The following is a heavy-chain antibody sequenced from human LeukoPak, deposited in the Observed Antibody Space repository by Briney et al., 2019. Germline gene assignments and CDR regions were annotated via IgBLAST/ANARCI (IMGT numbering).Heavy chain of an antibody. Sequence: SETLSLTCAIXGGSFSGYYWSWIRQPPGKGLEWIGEINHSGSTNYNPSLKSRVTISVDTSKNQFSLKLSSVTAADTAVYYCARGRFSSSWYWGPYYFDYWGQGTLVTVSS. D-gene: IGHD6-13*01. J-gene: IGHJ4*02. CDR1: GGSFSGYY. CDR3: ARGRFSSSWYWGPYYFDY. CDR2: INHSGST. V-gene: IGHV4-34*01.